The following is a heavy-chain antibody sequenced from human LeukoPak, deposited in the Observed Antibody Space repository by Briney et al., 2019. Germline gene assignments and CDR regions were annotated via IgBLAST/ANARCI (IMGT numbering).Heavy chain of an antibody. CDR2: ISGSGGTT. V-gene: IGHV3-23*01. CDR3: AKSRYCSSTSCQIDY. CDR1: GFTFSSHW. Sequence: GGSLRLSCAASGFTFSSHWMHWVRQAPGKGLEWVSVISGSGGTTYYADSVKGRFTISRDNSKNTLYLQMNSLRAEDTAVYYCAKSRYCSSTSCQIDYWGQGTLVTVSS. J-gene: IGHJ4*02. D-gene: IGHD2-2*01.